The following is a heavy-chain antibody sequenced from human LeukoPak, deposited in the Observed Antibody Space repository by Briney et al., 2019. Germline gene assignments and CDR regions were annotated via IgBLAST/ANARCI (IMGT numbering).Heavy chain of an antibody. J-gene: IGHJ4*02. CDR2: ITGGGGST. Sequence: GGSLRLSCAASGFTFSSSAMSWVRQAPGKGLEWVSAITGGGGSTYYADSVKGRFTISRDDSKNTLYLQMNSLRADDTAVYYCAKDARPSYWGQGTLVTVSS. V-gene: IGHV3-23*01. CDR3: AKDARPSY. CDR1: GFTFSSSA.